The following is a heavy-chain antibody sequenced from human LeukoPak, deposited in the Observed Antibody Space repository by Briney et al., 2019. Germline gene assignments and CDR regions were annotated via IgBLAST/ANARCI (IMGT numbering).Heavy chain of an antibody. CDR1: GGTFSSYA. D-gene: IGHD6-19*01. J-gene: IGHJ4*02. CDR2: IIPIFGTA. Sequence: EASVKVSCKASGGTFSSYAISWVRQAPGQGPEWMGGIIPIFGTANYAQKFQGRVTITADKSTSTAYMELSSLRSEDTAVYYCASLTVAGTPEVDYWGQGTLVTVSS. CDR3: ASLTVAGTPEVDY. V-gene: IGHV1-69*06.